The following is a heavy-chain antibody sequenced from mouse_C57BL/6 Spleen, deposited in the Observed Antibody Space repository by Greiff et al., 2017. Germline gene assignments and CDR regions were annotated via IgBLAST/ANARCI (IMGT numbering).Heavy chain of an antibody. V-gene: IGHV1-81*01. Sequence: QVQLQQSGAELARPGASVKLSCKASGYTFTSYGISWVKQRPGQGLEWIGEIYPRSGNTYYNEKFKGKATLTANKSSSTAYMELRSLTSEDSAVXFCARDDGPYYAMDYWGQGTSVTVSS. J-gene: IGHJ4*01. CDR1: GYTFTSYG. CDR3: ARDDGPYYAMDY. CDR2: IYPRSGNT. D-gene: IGHD1-1*01.